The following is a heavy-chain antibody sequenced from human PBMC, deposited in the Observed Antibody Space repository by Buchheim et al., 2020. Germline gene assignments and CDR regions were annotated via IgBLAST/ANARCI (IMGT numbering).Heavy chain of an antibody. Sequence: QVQLVESVGGVVQPGKSLRLACAASGFTFSNYSMHWVLQAPGKRLEWLAVISHDGRYKYYPDSLKGRFTISRDNSNTTLFLQVDSLRADDTAVYYCVKVASSGWYNPDYWGQGTL. J-gene: IGHJ4*02. CDR3: VKVASSGWYNPDY. CDR1: GFTFSNYS. CDR2: ISHDGRYK. V-gene: IGHV3-30*18. D-gene: IGHD6-19*01.